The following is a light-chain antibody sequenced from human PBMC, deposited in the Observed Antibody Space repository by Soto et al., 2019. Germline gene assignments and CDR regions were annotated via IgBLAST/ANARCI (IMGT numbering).Light chain of an antibody. CDR3: QHRRT. Sequence: EIVLTQSPATLSLSAGERATLSCRASQSISNYLAWYQQRPGRAPRLLIDDASKRATGIPDRFSGSGSGTDFTLSISSLGPEDFAVYYCQHRRTFGQGTRLEIK. CDR2: DAS. J-gene: IGKJ5*01. CDR1: QSISNY. V-gene: IGKV3-11*01.